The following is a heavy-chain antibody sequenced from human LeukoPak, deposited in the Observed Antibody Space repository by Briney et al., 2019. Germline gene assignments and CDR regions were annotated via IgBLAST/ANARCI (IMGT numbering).Heavy chain of an antibody. D-gene: IGHD6-6*01. CDR3: EREMDSSSAHFDY. V-gene: IGHV1-2*06. J-gene: IGHJ4*02. CDR1: GYTFTGDY. Sequence: ASVKVSCKASGYTFTGDYMHWVRQAPGQGLEWMGRINPNRGGTNYAQKPQRRVTMTRATYISTAYLELSRLRSDDTAVYYCEREMDSSSAHFDYWGQGTLVTVSS. CDR2: INPNRGGT.